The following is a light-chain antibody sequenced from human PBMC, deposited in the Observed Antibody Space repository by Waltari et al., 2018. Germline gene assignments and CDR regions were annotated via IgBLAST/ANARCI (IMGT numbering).Light chain of an antibody. CDR1: QSISSW. J-gene: IGKJ2*01. CDR3: QQYNSYWYT. V-gene: IGKV1-5*03. CDR2: KAS. Sequence: DFQMTPTPSTPSASVGDSVTITCRASQSISSWLAWYQQKPGKAPKRLIYKASSLESEVPSRFSGSGSGTEFTLTISSLQPDDFATYYCQQYNSYWYTFGQGTKLEIK.